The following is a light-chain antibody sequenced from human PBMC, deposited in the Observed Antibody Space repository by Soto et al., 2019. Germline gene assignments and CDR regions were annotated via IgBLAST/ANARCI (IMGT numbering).Light chain of an antibody. J-gene: IGKJ3*01. CDR3: QQYNNWPT. V-gene: IGKV3-15*01. CDR2: GAS. CDR1: QSVSSN. Sequence: EIMITQSPSTLSVSPGERATLSCRASQSVSSNLAWYQQKPGQAPRLLIYGASTRATGIPARFSGSGSGTEFTLTISSLQSEDFAVYYCQQYNNWPTFGPGTKVDI.